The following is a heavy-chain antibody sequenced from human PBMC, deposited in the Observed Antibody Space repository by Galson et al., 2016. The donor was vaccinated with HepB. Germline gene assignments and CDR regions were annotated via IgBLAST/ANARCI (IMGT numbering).Heavy chain of an antibody. CDR3: VRAQDQDFDT. CDR1: GFTLSKYY. CDR2: VSRTDGSA. V-gene: IGHV1-46*01. Sequence: SVKVSCKAVGFTLSKYYMHWVRQTPGQGLQWMGIVSRTDGSANYEQNFQGRVTMTRDTSTNTLYMEVSSLTSEDTAVYYCVRAQDQDFDTWGQGTLVTVSS. J-gene: IGHJ4*02. D-gene: IGHD2-2*01.